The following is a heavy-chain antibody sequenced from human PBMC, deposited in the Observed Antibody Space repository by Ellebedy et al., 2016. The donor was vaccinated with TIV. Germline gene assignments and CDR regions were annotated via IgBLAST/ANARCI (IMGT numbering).Heavy chain of an antibody. Sequence: GGSLRLSCAASGFTFNSYWMSWVRQAPGKGLEWVANINQDGSRIYYVDSVKGRFTISRDNAKNSVYLRMNTQRVEDTAVDHCVRDGAYGEYSPGYDGMYVWGQGTTVTVSS. V-gene: IGHV3-7*03. J-gene: IGHJ6*02. CDR1: GFTFNSYW. CDR2: INQDGSRI. D-gene: IGHD4/OR15-4a*01. CDR3: VRDGAYGEYSPGYDGMYV.